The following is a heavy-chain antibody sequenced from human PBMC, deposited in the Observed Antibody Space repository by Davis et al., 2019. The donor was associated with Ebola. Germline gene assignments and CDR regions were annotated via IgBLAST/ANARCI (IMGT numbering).Heavy chain of an antibody. Sequence: HTGGSLRLSCAASGVTFSSHWMHWVRQAPGKGLVWVSRINGDGSRTSYADSVKGRFTISRDNAKNTPYLEMNSLRAEDTAVYYCASSYGMDVWGKGTTVTVSS. J-gene: IGHJ6*04. CDR2: INGDGSRT. CDR3: ASSYGMDV. CDR1: GVTFSSHW. V-gene: IGHV3-74*01.